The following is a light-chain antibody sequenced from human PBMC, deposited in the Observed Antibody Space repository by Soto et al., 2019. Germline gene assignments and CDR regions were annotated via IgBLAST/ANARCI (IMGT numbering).Light chain of an antibody. J-gene: IGLJ1*01. CDR2: EVT. CDR1: SGEVGRYNH. CDR3: ISYTGSSTPYV. Sequence: QSVLTQPRSVSGSPGQSVTISCAGTSGEVGRYNHVAWYQQHPGKAPKLMIYEVTKRPSGVSNRFSGSKSGNTASLNISGLQAEDEADYYCISYTGSSTPYVFGTGTKVTVL. V-gene: IGLV2-11*01.